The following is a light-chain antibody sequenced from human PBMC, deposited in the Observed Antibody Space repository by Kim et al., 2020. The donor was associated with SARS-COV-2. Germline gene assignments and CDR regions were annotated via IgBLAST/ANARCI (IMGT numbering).Light chain of an antibody. CDR1: SLRSYY. Sequence: SELTQDPAVSVALGQTVRITCQGDSLRSYYASWYQQKPGQAPVLVIYGKNNRPSGIPDRFSGSSSGNTASLTITGAQAEDEADYYCNSRDSSGNNWVFGGGTQLTVL. CDR2: GKN. J-gene: IGLJ3*02. V-gene: IGLV3-19*01. CDR3: NSRDSSGNNWV.